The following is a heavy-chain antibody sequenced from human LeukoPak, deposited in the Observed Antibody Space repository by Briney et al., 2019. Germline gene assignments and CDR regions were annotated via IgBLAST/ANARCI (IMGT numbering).Heavy chain of an antibody. CDR2: INHSGST. CDR3: ARGDGRYYYDSSGYYSRSKFDY. J-gene: IGHJ4*02. Sequence: KASETLSLTCAVYGGSFSGYYWSWICQPPGKGLEWIGEINHSGSTNYNPSLMSRVTISVDTSKNQFSLKLSSVTAVDTAVYYCARGDGRYYYDSSGYYSRSKFDYWGQGTLVTVSS. V-gene: IGHV4-34*01. D-gene: IGHD3-22*01. CDR1: GGSFSGYY.